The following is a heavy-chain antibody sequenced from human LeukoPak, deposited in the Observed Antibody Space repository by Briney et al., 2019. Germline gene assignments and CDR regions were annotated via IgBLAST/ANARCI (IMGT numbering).Heavy chain of an antibody. CDR1: GFTFSSYA. CDR2: ISGSGGST. J-gene: IGHJ3*02. D-gene: IGHD3-3*01. Sequence: GGSLRLSCAASGFTFSSYAMSWVRQAPVKGLEWVSAISGSGGSTYYADSVKGRFTISRDNSKNTLYLQMNSLRAEDTAVYYCAKDKTRMTYYDFWCGLNPAFDIWGQGTMVTVSS. V-gene: IGHV3-23*01. CDR3: AKDKTRMTYYDFWCGLNPAFDI.